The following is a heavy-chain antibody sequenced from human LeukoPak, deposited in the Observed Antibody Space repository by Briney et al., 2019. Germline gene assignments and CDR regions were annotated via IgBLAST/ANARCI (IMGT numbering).Heavy chain of an antibody. D-gene: IGHD2-15*01. V-gene: IGHV5-51*01. CDR1: GSRFTSYW. Sequence: GASLKISCKGSGSRFTSYWIGWVRPMPGKGLEWTGIIYPGDSDTRYSPSFQGQVTISADKSISTAYLQWSSLKASDTAMYYCARREALYCSGGSCYSEWFDPWGQGTLVTVSS. J-gene: IGHJ5*02. CDR2: IYPGDSDT. CDR3: ARREALYCSGGSCYSEWFDP.